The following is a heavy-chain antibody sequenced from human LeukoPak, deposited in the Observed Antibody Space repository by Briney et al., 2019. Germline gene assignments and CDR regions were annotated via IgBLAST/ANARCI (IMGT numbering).Heavy chain of an antibody. CDR3: ARGAHCYSTSRPWYYYYYMDV. V-gene: IGHV1-8*01. J-gene: IGHJ6*03. CDR2: MNPNSGNT. Sequence: ASVKVSCKASGYTFTSYDINWVRQATGQGLEWMGWMNPNSGNTGYAQKFQGRVTMTRNTSISTAYMELSSLRSEDTAVYYCARGAHCYSTSRPWYYYYYMDVWGKGTTVTVS. CDR1: GYTFTSYD. D-gene: IGHD2-2*01.